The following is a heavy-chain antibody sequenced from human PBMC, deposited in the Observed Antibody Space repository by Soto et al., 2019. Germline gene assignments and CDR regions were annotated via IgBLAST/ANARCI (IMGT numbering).Heavy chain of an antibody. J-gene: IGHJ6*02. Sequence: GGSLRLSCAASGFTFSSYAMSWVRQAPGKGLEWVPAISGSGGSTYYADSVKGRFTISRDNSKNTLYLQMNSLRAEDTAVYYCAKVGDYYGSGSYYNVYYYGMDVWGQGTTVTVSS. V-gene: IGHV3-23*01. CDR2: ISGSGGST. CDR3: AKVGDYYGSGSYYNVYYYGMDV. D-gene: IGHD3-10*01. CDR1: GFTFSSYA.